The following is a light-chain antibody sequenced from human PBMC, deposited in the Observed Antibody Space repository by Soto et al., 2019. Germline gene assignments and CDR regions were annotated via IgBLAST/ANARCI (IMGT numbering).Light chain of an antibody. J-gene: IGLJ2*01. Sequence: QSALTQPPSASGSPGQSVTISCTGTRSDVGGYNYVSWYQQHPGKAPKLMIYEVSKRPSGVPDRFSGSKSGNTASLTVSGLQAEDEADYNCSSYAGSNNWVFGGGTQLTV. CDR2: EVS. CDR3: SSYAGSNNWV. CDR1: RSDVGGYNY. V-gene: IGLV2-8*01.